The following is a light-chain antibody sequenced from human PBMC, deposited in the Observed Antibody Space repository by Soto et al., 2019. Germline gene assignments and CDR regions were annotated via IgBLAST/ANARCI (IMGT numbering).Light chain of an antibody. CDR1: NSDVGGYNY. Sequence: QSVLTQPPSASGSPGQSVTISCTGTNSDVGGYNYVSWYQQYPGKAPKLIIYEVNERPSGVPDRFSGSKSGNTASLTVSGLQTADDADYYCSSYAGSNWYVFGTGTKVTVL. V-gene: IGLV2-8*01. CDR3: SSYAGSNWYV. CDR2: EVN. J-gene: IGLJ1*01.